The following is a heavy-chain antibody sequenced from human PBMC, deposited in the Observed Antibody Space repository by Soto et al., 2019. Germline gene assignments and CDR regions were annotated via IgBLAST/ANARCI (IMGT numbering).Heavy chain of an antibody. CDR1: GFTFSTYS. CDR2: ISSSGDYI. J-gene: IGHJ6*02. Sequence: GGSLRLSCAASGFTFSTYSINWVRQAPGKGLEWVASISSSGDYIYYADSVKGRFTISRDNAQNSLFLQMNSLRAEDTAVYFCARDSRNRQEGMDVWGHGTTVTVSS. V-gene: IGHV3-21*01. CDR3: ARDSRNRQEGMDV.